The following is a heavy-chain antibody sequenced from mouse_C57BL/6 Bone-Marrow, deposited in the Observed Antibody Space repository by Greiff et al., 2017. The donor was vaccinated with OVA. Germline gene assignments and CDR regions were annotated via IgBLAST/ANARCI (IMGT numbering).Heavy chain of an antibody. CDR1: GFNIKDDY. D-gene: IGHD1-1*01. CDR3: TTANYYGNYFDY. Sequence: EVQLQQSGAELVRPGASVKLSCTASGFNIKDDYMHWVKQRPEQGLEWIGWIDPENGDTEYASKFQGKATITADTSSNTAYLQLSSLTSEDTAVYYCTTANYYGNYFDYGGQGTTLTVSS. J-gene: IGHJ2*01. V-gene: IGHV14-4*01. CDR2: IDPENGDT.